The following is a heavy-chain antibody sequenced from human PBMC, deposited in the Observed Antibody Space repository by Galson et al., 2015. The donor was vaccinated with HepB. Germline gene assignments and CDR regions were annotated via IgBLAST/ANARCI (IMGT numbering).Heavy chain of an antibody. V-gene: IGHV3-30*04. D-gene: IGHD6-13*01. CDR2: MSYDGSNE. CDR3: VRDRSSHSSSWSDYYYGMDV. Sequence: SLRLSCAASGLTFSSDIMHWVRQAPGKGLEWVAVMSYDGSNEFYADSVKGRFTISRDNSKSTLYLQMNNLKTEDTAVYYCVRDRSSHSSSWSDYYYGMDVWGQGTTVTVSS. CDR1: GLTFSSDI. J-gene: IGHJ6*02.